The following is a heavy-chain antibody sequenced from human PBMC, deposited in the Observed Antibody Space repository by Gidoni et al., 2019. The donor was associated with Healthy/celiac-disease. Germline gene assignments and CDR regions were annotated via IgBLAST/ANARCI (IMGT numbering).Heavy chain of an antibody. Sequence: QVQLVESGGGVVQPGRSLRLSCAASGFTFRHYGMPWVRQAPGKGLEWVAVIWYDGSNKYYADSVKGRFTISRDNSKNTLYLQMNSLRAEDTAVYYCAREGAGFGVVTTLYTPPYYYGMDVWGQGTTVTVSS. CDR2: IWYDGSNK. D-gene: IGHD3-3*01. CDR1: GFTFRHYG. J-gene: IGHJ6*02. CDR3: AREGAGFGVVTTLYTPPYYYGMDV. V-gene: IGHV3-33*01.